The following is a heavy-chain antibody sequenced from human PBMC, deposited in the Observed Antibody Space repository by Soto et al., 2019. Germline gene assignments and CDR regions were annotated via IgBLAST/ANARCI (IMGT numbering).Heavy chain of an antibody. Sequence: GGSLRLSCAASGFTSSSYSMNWVRQAPGKGLEWVSSISSSSSYIYYADSVKGRFTISRDNAKNSLYLQMNSLRAEDTAVYYCARDIAAAATGLDYWGQGTLVTVSS. V-gene: IGHV3-21*01. D-gene: IGHD6-13*01. CDR3: ARDIAAAATGLDY. J-gene: IGHJ4*02. CDR2: ISSSSSYI. CDR1: GFTSSSYS.